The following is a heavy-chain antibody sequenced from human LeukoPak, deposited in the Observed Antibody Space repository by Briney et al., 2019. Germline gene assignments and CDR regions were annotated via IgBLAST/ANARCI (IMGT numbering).Heavy chain of an antibody. V-gene: IGHV4-59*01. CDR2: IYYSGST. J-gene: IGHJ4*02. CDR3: ARSKPGRDGYNPLFDY. CDR1: GGSISSYY. Sequence: SETLSLTCTVSGGSISSYYWSWIRQPPGKGLEWIGYIYYSGSTNYNPSLKGRVTISVDTSKNQFSLKLSSVTAADTAVYYCARSKPGRDGYNPLFDYWGQGTLVTVSS. D-gene: IGHD5-24*01.